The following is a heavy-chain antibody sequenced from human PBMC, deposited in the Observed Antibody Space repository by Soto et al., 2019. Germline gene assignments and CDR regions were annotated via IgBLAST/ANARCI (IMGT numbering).Heavy chain of an antibody. CDR2: INYSGST. Sequence: SETLSLTCNVSDGSISSYYWSWIRQPPGKGLEWIGYINYSGSTNSNPSLKGRVTTSVDTSKNQFSLKLSSVTAADTAVYYCARGYCGGGTCYRFNFDYWGQGTLVTVSS. V-gene: IGHV4-59*01. CDR3: ARGYCGGGTCYRFNFDY. D-gene: IGHD2-15*01. J-gene: IGHJ4*02. CDR1: DGSISSYY.